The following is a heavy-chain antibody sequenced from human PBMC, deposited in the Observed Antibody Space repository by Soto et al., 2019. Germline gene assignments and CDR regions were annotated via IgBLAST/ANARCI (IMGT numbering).Heavy chain of an antibody. CDR3: ARNGGDGYGH. CDR1: GDTFSSYA. D-gene: IGHD5-12*01. J-gene: IGHJ4*02. CDR2: IIPIFGTP. V-gene: IGHV1-69*12. Sequence: QVQLVQSGAEVKKPGSSVKVSCKASGDTFSSYAISWVRQAPGQGLEWMGGIIPIFGTPTYAQKFQGRVTIAADESTRTAFMELRSLRSEDTAVYYCARNGGDGYGHWGQGTLVTVS.